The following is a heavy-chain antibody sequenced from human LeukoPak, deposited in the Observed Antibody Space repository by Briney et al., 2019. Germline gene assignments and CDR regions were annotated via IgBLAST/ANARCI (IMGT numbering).Heavy chain of an antibody. CDR3: ARDQSPHYYDSSGHGAFNL. CDR2: IIGSGSRT. J-gene: IGHJ3*01. D-gene: IGHD3-22*01. V-gene: IGHV3-23*01. CDR1: GFAFNTFA. Sequence: SGGFRRLSCVPSGFAFNTFAMNWVRQAPGKGLEWVSGIIGSGSRTYYGKSVKGRFTISRDNSKNTLFLQMNNLRGDDTARYFCARDQSPHYYDSSGHGAFNLWGQGRMVPVSS.